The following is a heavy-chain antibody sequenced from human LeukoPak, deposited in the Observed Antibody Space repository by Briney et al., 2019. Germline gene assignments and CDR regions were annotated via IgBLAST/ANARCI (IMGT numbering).Heavy chain of an antibody. D-gene: IGHD7-27*01. CDR2: MNPNSGNT. J-gene: IGHJ6*02. CDR3: ARGNSHLGILSLYYYYGMDV. Sequence: ASVKVSCKASGYTFTSYCVHWVRQATGQGLEWMGWMNPNSGNTGYAQKFQGRVTMTRNTSISTAYMELSSLRAEDTAVYYCARGNSHLGILSLYYYYGMDVWGQGTTVTVSS. CDR1: GYTFTSYC. V-gene: IGHV1-8*02.